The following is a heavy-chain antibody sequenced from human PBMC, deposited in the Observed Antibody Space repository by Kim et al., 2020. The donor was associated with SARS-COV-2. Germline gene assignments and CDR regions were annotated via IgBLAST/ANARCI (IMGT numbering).Heavy chain of an antibody. J-gene: IGHJ4*02. CDR3: ARRSVGSGTDY. D-gene: IGHD2-15*01. CDR2: N. Sequence: NDYAGTVKSQITITPDTSKNQFSLQLNSVTPEDTAMYYCARRSVGSGTDYWGQGTLVTVSS. V-gene: IGHV6-1*01.